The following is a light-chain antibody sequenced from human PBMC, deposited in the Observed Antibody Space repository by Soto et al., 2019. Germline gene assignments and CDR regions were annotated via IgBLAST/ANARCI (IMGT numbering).Light chain of an antibody. J-gene: IGLJ2*01. V-gene: IGLV2-8*01. Sequence: QSALTQPPSASGSPGQTVTISCTGTSSDVGGYDYVSWYQQHPGKAPKLMIYEVNKRPSGVPGRFSGSKSGNTASLTVSGLQAEDEADDFCSSYAGSNILFGGGTKLTVL. CDR3: SSYAGSNIL. CDR1: SSDVGGYDY. CDR2: EVN.